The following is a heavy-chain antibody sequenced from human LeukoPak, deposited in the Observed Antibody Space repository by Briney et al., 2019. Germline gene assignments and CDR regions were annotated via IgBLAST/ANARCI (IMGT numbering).Heavy chain of an antibody. V-gene: IGHV4-4*02. CDR2: IYHSGST. J-gene: IGHJ6*03. Sequence: PSETLSLTCAVSGGSISSSNWWSWVRQPPGKGLEWIGEIYHSGSTNYNPSLKSRVTISVDKSKNQFSLKLSSVTAADTAVYYCARDTDILTGALNYYYYMDVWGKGTTVTVSS. CDR3: ARDTDILTGALNYYYYMDV. D-gene: IGHD3-9*01. CDR1: GGSISSSNW.